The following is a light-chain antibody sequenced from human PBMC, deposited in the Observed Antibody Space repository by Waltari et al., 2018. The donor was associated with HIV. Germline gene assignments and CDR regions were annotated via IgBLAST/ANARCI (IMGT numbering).Light chain of an antibody. CDR3: QHDDRYLMYT. CDR1: QGISSY. CDR2: AAS. J-gene: IGKJ2*01. Sequence: DIQLTQSPSFLSASVGDRVTITCRASQGISSYLVWYQQKPGKAPKLLIYAASTLQRGVPSRFSGSGSGTEFTLTISSLQPEDFATYYCQHDDRYLMYTFGQGTKLEIK. V-gene: IGKV1-9*01.